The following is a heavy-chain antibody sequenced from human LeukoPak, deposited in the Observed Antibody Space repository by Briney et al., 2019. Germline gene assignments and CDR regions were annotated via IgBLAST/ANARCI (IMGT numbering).Heavy chain of an antibody. CDR1: GGSISSSNW. V-gene: IGHV4-4*02. Sequence: SETLSLTCAVSGGSISSSNWWSWVRQPPGKGLEWIGEIYHSGSTNYNPSLKSRVTISVDKSKNQFSLKLSSVTAADTAVYYCATGHYDSSGYYDYWGQGTLVTVSS. J-gene: IGHJ4*02. CDR3: ATGHYDSSGYYDY. CDR2: IYHSGST. D-gene: IGHD3-22*01.